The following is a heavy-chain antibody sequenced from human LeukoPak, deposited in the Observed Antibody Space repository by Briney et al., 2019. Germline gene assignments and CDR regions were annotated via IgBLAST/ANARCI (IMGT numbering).Heavy chain of an antibody. D-gene: IGHD6-19*01. Sequence: PGGSLRLSCAASGITFSSYAMHWVRQAPGKGLEYVSAISSNGGSTYYADSVKGRFTISRDNSKNTLYLQMSSLRAEDTAVYYCVNTRYSSGWPFDYWGQGTLVTVSS. V-gene: IGHV3-64D*09. CDR2: ISSNGGST. CDR1: GITFSSYA. J-gene: IGHJ4*02. CDR3: VNTRYSSGWPFDY.